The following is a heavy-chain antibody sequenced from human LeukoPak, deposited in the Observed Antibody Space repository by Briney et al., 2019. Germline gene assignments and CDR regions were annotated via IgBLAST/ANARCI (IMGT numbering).Heavy chain of an antibody. CDR3: TRTYCSSTSCYTELFDP. D-gene: IGHD2-2*02. CDR1: GFTFDDYT. J-gene: IGHJ5*02. V-gene: IGHV3-30*02. CDR2: IRYDGSNK. Sequence: GGSLRLSCAASGFTFDDYTMHWARQAPGKGLEWVACIRYDGSNKYYGDSVKGRFTISRDNSKNTLYLQMNSLRGEDTAVYYCTRTYCSSTSCYTELFDPWGQGTLVTVSS.